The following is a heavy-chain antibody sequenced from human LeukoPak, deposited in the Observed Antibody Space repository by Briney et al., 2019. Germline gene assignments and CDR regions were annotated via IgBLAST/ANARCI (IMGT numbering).Heavy chain of an antibody. CDR1: GYTFTGYY. CDR3: ARTSDLWGETDY. V-gene: IGHV1-2*02. D-gene: IGHD3-16*01. CDR2: INPNSGGT. J-gene: IGHJ4*02. Sequence: GASVKVSCKASGYTFTGYYMHWVRQAPGQGFEWMGWINPNSGGTNYAQKFQGRVTMTRDTSISTAYMELSRLRSDDTAVYYCARTSDLWGETDYWGQGTLVTVSS.